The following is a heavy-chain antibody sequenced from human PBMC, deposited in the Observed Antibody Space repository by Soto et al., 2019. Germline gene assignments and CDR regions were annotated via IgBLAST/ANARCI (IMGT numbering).Heavy chain of an antibody. D-gene: IGHD1-20*01. CDR3: ASYNRDWFDP. CDR2: IYYSGST. CDR1: GGSISSYY. V-gene: IGHV4-59*01. Sequence: XXTLSLACTVSGGSISSYYWRWIRQPPGKGLEWIGYIYYSGSTNYNPSLKSRVTISVDTSKDQFSLKLSSVTAADTAVYYCASYNRDWFDPWGQGTLVTVSS. J-gene: IGHJ5*02.